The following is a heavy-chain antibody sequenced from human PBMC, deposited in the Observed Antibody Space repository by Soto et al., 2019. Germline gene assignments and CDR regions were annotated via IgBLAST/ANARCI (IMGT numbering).Heavy chain of an antibody. CDR1: GFTFSSYV. CDR2: ISGSGGST. V-gene: IGHV3-23*01. D-gene: IGHD3-22*01. CDR3: AKVGYYDSSGHNWFDP. J-gene: IGHJ5*02. Sequence: GGSLRLSCAVSGFTFSSYVMIWVRQAPGKGLEWVSAISGSGGSTYYADSVKGRFTISRDNSKNTLYLQMNSLRADDTAVYYCAKVGYYDSSGHNWFDPWGQGTLVTVSS.